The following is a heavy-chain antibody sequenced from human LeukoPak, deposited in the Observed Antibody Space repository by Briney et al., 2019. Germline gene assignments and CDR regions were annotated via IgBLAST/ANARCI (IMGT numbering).Heavy chain of an antibody. CDR3: ALIAPPHN. D-gene: IGHD6-13*01. Sequence: ASVTVSCTASGITFTSYYIHWVRPAPGRGLEWMGKINPSGTITNYAPKYQGRVTVTKDTSTNTVYMELSSLRSDDTAVYYCALIAPPHNWGQGTLVTVSS. V-gene: IGHV1-46*01. CDR2: INPSGTIT. CDR1: GITFTSYY. J-gene: IGHJ4*02.